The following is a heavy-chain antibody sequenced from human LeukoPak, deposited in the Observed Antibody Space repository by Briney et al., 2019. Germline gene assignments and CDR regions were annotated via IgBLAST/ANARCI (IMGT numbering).Heavy chain of an antibody. D-gene: IGHD6-19*01. J-gene: IGHJ4*02. CDR3: ARDHRIAVVEYYFDY. CDR2: INPSGGST. V-gene: IGHV1-46*01. Sequence: ASVTVSCKASGYTFTSYYIHWVRQAPGQGLEWMGIINPSGGSTSYAQKFQGRVTMTRDTSTSTVYMELSSLRSEDTAVYYCARDHRIAVVEYYFDYWGQGTLVTVSS. CDR1: GYTFTSYY.